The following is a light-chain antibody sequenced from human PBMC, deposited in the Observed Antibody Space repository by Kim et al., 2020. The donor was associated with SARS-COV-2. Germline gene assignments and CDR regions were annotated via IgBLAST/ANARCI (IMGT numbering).Light chain of an antibody. CDR1: RSNIGAGYD. CDR2: GNS. V-gene: IGLV1-40*01. Sequence: QRVTTSCTGSRSNIGAGYDVHWYQQLPGPAPKLLIYGNSNRPSGVPDRFSGSKSGTSASLAITGLQAEDEADYYCQSYDSSLSGWVFGGGTQLTVL. J-gene: IGLJ3*02. CDR3: QSYDSSLSGWV.